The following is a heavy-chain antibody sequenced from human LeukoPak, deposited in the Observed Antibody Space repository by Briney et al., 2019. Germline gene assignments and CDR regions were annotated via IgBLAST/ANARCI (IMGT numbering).Heavy chain of an antibody. CDR3: ARDVDY. V-gene: IGHV4-38-2*02. CDR1: GFTVSSNY. Sequence: GSLRLSCAASGFTVSSNYMSWVRQPPGKGLEWIGSVYQSGSTYYNPSLNSRVTLSVDTSKNQFSLKMSSVTAADTAVYYCARDVDYWGQGTLVTVSS. CDR2: VYQSGST. J-gene: IGHJ4*02.